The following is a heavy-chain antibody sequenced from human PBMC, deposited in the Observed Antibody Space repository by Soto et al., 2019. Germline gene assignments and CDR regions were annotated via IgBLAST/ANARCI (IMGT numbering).Heavy chain of an antibody. Sequence: SETLSLTCAVSGYSITTGYYWGWVRRPPGEGWEWIGSVYHSGRTSYNPSLESRVTISVDTSKNKFSLRLSSVTAADTAVYYCARGVNYYDSSCFYRRDYWGQGTLVTVSS. V-gene: IGHV4-38-2*01. D-gene: IGHD3-22*01. CDR1: GYSITTGYY. CDR2: VYHSGRT. J-gene: IGHJ4*02. CDR3: ARGVNYYDSSCFYRRDY.